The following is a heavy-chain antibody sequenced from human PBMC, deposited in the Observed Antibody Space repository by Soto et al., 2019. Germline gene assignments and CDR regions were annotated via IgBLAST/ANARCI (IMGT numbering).Heavy chain of an antibody. CDR2: ISGSGGST. J-gene: IGHJ4*02. Sequence: EVQLLESGGGLVQPGGSLRLSCAASGFTFSSYAMSWVRQAPGKGLEWVSAISGSGGSTYYADSVKGRFTISRDNSKNTLYLQMNSLRAEDTAVYYCAKVLWPSPGRFVSDYFDYWGQGTLVTVSS. D-gene: IGHD1-26*01. V-gene: IGHV3-23*01. CDR3: AKVLWPSPGRFVSDYFDY. CDR1: GFTFSSYA.